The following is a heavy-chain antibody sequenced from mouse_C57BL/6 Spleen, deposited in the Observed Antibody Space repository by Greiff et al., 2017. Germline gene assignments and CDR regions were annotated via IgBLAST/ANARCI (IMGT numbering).Heavy chain of an antibody. Sequence: QVQLQQPGAELVMPGASVKLSCKASGYTFTSYWMHWVKQRPGQGLEWIGEIDPSDSYTNYNQKFKGKSTLTVDKSSSTAYMQLSSLTSEDSAVYYWSRKPHYYGSSYVYYYAMDYWGQGTSVTVSS. CDR3: SRKPHYYGSSYVYYYAMDY. D-gene: IGHD1-1*01. CDR1: GYTFTSYW. V-gene: IGHV1-69*01. CDR2: IDPSDSYT. J-gene: IGHJ4*01.